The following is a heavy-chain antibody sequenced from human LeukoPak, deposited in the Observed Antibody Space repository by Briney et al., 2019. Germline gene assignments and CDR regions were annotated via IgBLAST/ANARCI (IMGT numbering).Heavy chain of an antibody. J-gene: IGHJ4*02. D-gene: IGHD1-14*01. CDR1: GYTLIGYY. Sequence: ASVKVSPKASGYTLIGYYMHSVRPTPRERVEWMGWIKRNSGGTNYEQKFQGRLTKTRDRSISTAYMELSRLRSDDTAVYYCAKDHTIRSFDSWGQGTLVTVSS. CDR2: IKRNSGGT. CDR3: AKDHTIRSFDS. V-gene: IGHV1-2*02.